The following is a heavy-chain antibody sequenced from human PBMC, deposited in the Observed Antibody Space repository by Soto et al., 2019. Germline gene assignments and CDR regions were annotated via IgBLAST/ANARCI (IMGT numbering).Heavy chain of an antibody. CDR1: GFTFSSYS. Sequence: GGSLRLSCAASGFTFSSYSMNWVRQAPGKGLEWVSSISSSSSYIYYADSVKGRFTISRDNAKNSLYLQMNSLRAEDTAVYYCVRADIVATIEDYWGQGTLVTVSS. V-gene: IGHV3-21*01. CDR3: VRADIVATIEDY. D-gene: IGHD5-12*01. CDR2: ISSSSSYI. J-gene: IGHJ4*02.